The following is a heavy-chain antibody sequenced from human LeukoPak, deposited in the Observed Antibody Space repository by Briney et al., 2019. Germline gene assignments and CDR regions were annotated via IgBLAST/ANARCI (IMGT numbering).Heavy chain of an antibody. J-gene: IGHJ4*02. CDR3: AKTAGRIVVVVAFDY. CDR1: GFTFRSYA. Sequence: GGSLRLSCAASGFTFRSYAMSWVRQAPGEGLEWVSAISGSGGSTYYADSVKGRFTLSRDKFKNTQYLQMNSQRAEDTAVYYCAKTAGRIVVVVAFDYGGQGTRVTVST. CDR2: ISGSGGST. D-gene: IGHD2-15*01. V-gene: IGHV3-23*01.